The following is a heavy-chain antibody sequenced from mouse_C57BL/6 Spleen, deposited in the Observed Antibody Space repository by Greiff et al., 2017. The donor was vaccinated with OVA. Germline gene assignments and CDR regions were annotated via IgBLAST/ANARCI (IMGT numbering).Heavy chain of an antibody. CDR1: GYTFTSYW. CDR3: ARGDGCYRFAY. Sequence: QVQLQQPGAELVRPGSSVKLSCKASGYTFTSYWMDWVKQRPGQGLEWIGNIYPSDSETHYNQKFKDKATLTVDKSSSTAYMQLSSLTSEDSAVYYCARGDGCYRFAYWGQGTLVTVSA. CDR2: IYPSDSET. D-gene: IGHD2-3*01. J-gene: IGHJ3*01. V-gene: IGHV1-61*01.